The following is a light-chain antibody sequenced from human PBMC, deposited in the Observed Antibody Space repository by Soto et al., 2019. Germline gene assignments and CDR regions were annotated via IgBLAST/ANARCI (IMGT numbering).Light chain of an antibody. Sequence: DIQMTQSPSTLSASVGDRVTITCRASQSISGWLAWYQQKPGKAPKILIYKASFLESGVPSRFSGSGSGTEFTRTISTLQPDDLATYYCQQYNVYPWTFGQGTNVEIK. CDR1: QSISGW. CDR2: KAS. CDR3: QQYNVYPWT. J-gene: IGKJ1*01. V-gene: IGKV1-5*03.